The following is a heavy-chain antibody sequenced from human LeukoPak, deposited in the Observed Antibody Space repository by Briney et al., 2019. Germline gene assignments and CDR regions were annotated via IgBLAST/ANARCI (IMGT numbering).Heavy chain of an antibody. Sequence: SETLSLTCAVYGGSFSGYYWSWIRQPPGKGLEWIGEINHSGSTNYNPSLKSRVTISVDTSKNQFSLKLSSVTAADTAVYYYARFLRTSSGSYFDYWGQGTLVTVSS. V-gene: IGHV4-34*01. CDR2: INHSGST. CDR1: GGSFSGYY. CDR3: ARFLRTSSGSYFDY. D-gene: IGHD1-26*01. J-gene: IGHJ4*02.